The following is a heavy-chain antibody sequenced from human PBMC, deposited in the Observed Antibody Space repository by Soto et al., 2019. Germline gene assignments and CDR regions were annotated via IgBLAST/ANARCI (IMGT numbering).Heavy chain of an antibody. CDR3: AREDRPGISYFDL. Sequence: SETLSLTCTVSGDSLTNGTYYCTWIRQHPGKGLEWIGYNTHSGRTNYNPSLKRRISMSVDTCENKFSLKLSSVTARDTAVYFCAREDRPGISYFDLWGQGTLVT. J-gene: IGHJ4*02. D-gene: IGHD1-1*01. CDR2: NTHSGRT. V-gene: IGHV4-31*03. CDR1: GDSLTNGTYY.